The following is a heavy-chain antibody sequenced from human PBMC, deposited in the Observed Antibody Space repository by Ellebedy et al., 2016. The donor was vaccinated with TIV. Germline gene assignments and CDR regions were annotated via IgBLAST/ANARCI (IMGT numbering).Heavy chain of an antibody. D-gene: IGHD5-18*01. V-gene: IGHV4-34*01. CDR1: GGSFSGYY. Sequence: SETLSLTXAVYGGSFSGYYWSWIRQPPGKGLEWIGEINHSGSTNYNPSLKSRVTISVDTSKNQFSLKLSSVTAADTAVYYCARCDTAMGYYYYGMDVWGQGTTVTVSS. CDR2: INHSGST. CDR3: ARCDTAMGYYYYGMDV. J-gene: IGHJ6*02.